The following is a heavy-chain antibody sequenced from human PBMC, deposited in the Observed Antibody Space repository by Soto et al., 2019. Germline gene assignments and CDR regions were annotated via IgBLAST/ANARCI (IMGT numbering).Heavy chain of an antibody. CDR3: AKDQTGDQRGDAFDI. J-gene: IGHJ3*02. D-gene: IGHD7-27*01. Sequence: GESLKISCAASGFTFSSYAMSWVRQAPGNGLEWVSAISGSGGSTYYADSVKGRFTISRDNSKNTLYLQMNSLRAEDTAVYYCAKDQTGDQRGDAFDIWGQGTMVTVSS. CDR1: GFTFSSYA. V-gene: IGHV3-23*01. CDR2: ISGSGGST.